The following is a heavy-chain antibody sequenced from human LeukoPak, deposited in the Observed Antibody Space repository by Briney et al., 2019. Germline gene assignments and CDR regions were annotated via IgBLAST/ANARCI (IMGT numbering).Heavy chain of an antibody. CDR2: ISSSGSTI. V-gene: IGHV3-48*03. D-gene: IGHD5-18*01. CDR3: ARERMGGYSYVFDY. Sequence: PGGSLRLSCAASGFTFSSYEMNWVRQAPGKGLEWVSYISSSGSTIYNADSVKGRFTISRDNAKNSLYLQMNSLRADDTAVYYCARERMGGYSYVFDYWGQGTLVTVSS. CDR1: GFTFSSYE. J-gene: IGHJ4*02.